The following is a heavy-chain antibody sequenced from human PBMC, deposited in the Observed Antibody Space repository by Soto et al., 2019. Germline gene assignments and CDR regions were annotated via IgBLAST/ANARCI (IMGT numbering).Heavy chain of an antibody. D-gene: IGHD2-2*01. Sequence: EVQLLDSGGGWVQPGGSLRLSCVASGFVFSDYAMSWVRQAPGQGLEWVSAISAGGSDTYYADSVKGRFTVSRANSKNTLYLQMNPLRAEDTAIYYCASVPIWCGSSSCYTEGFDSWGQGTLVTVSS. CDR2: ISAGGSDT. CDR3: ASVPIWCGSSSCYTEGFDS. J-gene: IGHJ4*02. V-gene: IGHV3-23*01. CDR1: GFVFSDYA.